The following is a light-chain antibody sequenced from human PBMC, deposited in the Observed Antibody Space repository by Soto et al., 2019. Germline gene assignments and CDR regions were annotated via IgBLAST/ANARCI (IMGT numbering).Light chain of an antibody. V-gene: IGKV3-20*01. CDR1: QSLTNNY. Sequence: PGERATLSCRASQSLTNNYFAWYQQKPGRALRLLIDGASTRATGIPDRFSGSGSGTDFTLTISRLEPEDVAGYYCQQYEAVVTFGQGTKLEI. CDR2: GAS. CDR3: QQYEAVVT. J-gene: IGKJ1*01.